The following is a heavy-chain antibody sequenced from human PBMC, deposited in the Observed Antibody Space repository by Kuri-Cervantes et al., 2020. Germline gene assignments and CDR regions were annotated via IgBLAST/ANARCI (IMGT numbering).Heavy chain of an antibody. CDR1: GFTFSSYG. J-gene: IGHJ6*02. CDR2: ISYDGSNK. CDR3: ARDLNFEIILTGYYKPDYYGMDV. Sequence: GGSLRLSCAASGFTFSSYGMHWVCQAPGKGLEWVAVISYDGSNKYYADSVKGRFTISRDNSKNTLYLQMNSLRAEDTAVYYCARDLNFEIILTGYYKPDYYGMDVWGQGTTVTVSS. V-gene: IGHV3-30*03. D-gene: IGHD3-9*01.